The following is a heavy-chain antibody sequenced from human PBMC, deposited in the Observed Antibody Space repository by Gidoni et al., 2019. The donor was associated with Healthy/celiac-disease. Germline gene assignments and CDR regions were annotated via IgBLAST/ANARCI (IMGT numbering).Heavy chain of an antibody. J-gene: IGHJ4*02. CDR2: INHSGST. CDR3: ARVCGSYCWPDY. CDR1: GGSFSGYY. Sequence: QVQLQQWGAGLLKPSETLSLTCAVYGGSFSGYYWSWIRQPPGKGLEWIGEINHSGSTNYNPSLKSRVTISVDTSKNQFSLKLSSVTAADTAVYYCARVCGSYCWPDYWGQGTLVTVSS. D-gene: IGHD1-26*01. V-gene: IGHV4-34*01.